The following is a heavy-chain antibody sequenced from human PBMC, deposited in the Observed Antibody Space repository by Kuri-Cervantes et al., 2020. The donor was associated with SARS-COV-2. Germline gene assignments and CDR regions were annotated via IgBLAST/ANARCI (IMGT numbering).Heavy chain of an antibody. CDR2: IWYDGSNK. V-gene: IGHV3-30*02. CDR3: AKIARETGFDY. Sequence: GESLKISCAASGFTFSSYGMHWVRQAPGKGLEWVAVIWYDGSNKYYADSVKGRFTISRDNSKNTLFLQMTSLRDDDTAVYYCAKIARETGFDYWGQGTLVTVSS. CDR1: GFTFSSYG. J-gene: IGHJ4*02.